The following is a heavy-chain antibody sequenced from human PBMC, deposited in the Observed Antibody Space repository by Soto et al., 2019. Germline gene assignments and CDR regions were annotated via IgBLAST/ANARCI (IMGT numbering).Heavy chain of an antibody. D-gene: IGHD4-17*01. CDR3: ARDNAVDGEYGVFDY. CDR2: ISSSSSTI. V-gene: IGHV3-48*02. CDR1: GFTFSSYS. J-gene: IGHJ4*02. Sequence: EVQLVESGGGLVQPGGSLRLSCAASGFTFSSYSMNWVRQAPGKGLEWVSYISSSSSTIYYADSVKGRFTISRDNAKHSLYLQMNSLRDEDTAVYYCARDNAVDGEYGVFDYWGQGALVTVSS.